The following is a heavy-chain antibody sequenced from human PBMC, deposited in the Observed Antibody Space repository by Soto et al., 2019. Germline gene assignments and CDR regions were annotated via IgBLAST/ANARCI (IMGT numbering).Heavy chain of an antibody. CDR3: ARPLLYVANFFDS. CDR2: INSDGSDT. V-gene: IGHV3-74*01. J-gene: IGHJ4*02. D-gene: IGHD3-16*01. CDR1: GFTIIRSR. Sequence: PVRPLRLSCGVAGFTIIRSRMHWIRQAPSKGLVWVSRINSDGSDTTYADSVKGRFTISRDNAMNTLYLHMNSLRAEDTAIFYCARPLLYVANFFDSWGQGALVTASS.